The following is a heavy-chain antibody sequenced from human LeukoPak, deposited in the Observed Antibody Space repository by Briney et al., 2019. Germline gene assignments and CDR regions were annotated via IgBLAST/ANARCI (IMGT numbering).Heavy chain of an antibody. Sequence: QTGGSLRLSCATSGFTFSSYAMSWVRQAPGKGLEWVANIKQDGSEKYYVDSVKGRFTISRDNAKNSLYLQMNSLRAEDTAVYYCARGGYDFWSGYYEPILGDYYYGMDVWGQGTTVTVSS. D-gene: IGHD3-3*01. V-gene: IGHV3-7*01. CDR3: ARGGYDFWSGYYEPILGDYYYGMDV. J-gene: IGHJ6*02. CDR2: IKQDGSEK. CDR1: GFTFSSYA.